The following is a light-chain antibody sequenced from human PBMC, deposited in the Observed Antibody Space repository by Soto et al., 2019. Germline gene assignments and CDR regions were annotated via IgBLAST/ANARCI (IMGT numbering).Light chain of an antibody. CDR2: EGS. Sequence: QSVLTQPASVSGSPGQSITISCTGSSSDVGSYNVVSWYQQHPGKAPKLMIYEGSKRPSRVSNRFSGSKSGNTASLTISGLQAEDEANYYCCSYTGSNTFVVFGGGTKLTVL. V-gene: IGLV2-23*03. CDR1: SSDVGSYNV. J-gene: IGLJ2*01. CDR3: CSYTGSNTFVV.